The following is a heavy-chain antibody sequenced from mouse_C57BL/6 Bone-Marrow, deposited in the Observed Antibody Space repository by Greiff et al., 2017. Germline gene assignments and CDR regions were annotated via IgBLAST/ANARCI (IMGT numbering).Heavy chain of an antibody. CDR2: FHPYNDDT. CDR3: ARSPDYYGSTYWYFDV. V-gene: IGHV1-47*01. D-gene: IGHD1-1*01. J-gene: IGHJ1*03. CDR1: GYTFTTYP. Sequence: QVQLQQSGAELVKPGASVKMSCKASGYTFTTYPIEWMKQNHGKSLEWIGNFHPYNDDTKYNEKFKGKATLTVEKSSSTVYLELSRLTSDDSAVYYCARSPDYYGSTYWYFDVWGTGTTVTVSS.